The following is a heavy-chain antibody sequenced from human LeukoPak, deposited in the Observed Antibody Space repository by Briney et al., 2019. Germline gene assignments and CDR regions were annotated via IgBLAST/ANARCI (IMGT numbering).Heavy chain of an antibody. D-gene: IGHD3-3*01. J-gene: IGHJ4*02. CDR2: IYYSGST. CDR1: GGSISSGDYY. Sequence: SHTLSLTCTVSGGSISSGDYYWSWIRQPPGKGLEWIGYIYYSGSTYYNPSLKSRVTISVDTSKNQFSLKLSSVTAADTAVYYCARDGGYDFWEALDYWGQGTLVTVSS. V-gene: IGHV4-30-4*08. CDR3: ARDGGYDFWEALDY.